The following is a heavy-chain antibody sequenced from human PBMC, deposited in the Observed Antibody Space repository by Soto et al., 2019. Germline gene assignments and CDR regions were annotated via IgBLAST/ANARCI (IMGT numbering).Heavy chain of an antibody. CDR1: GYTFTGYY. CDR3: AREYYDTSGPSMSYYFDY. Sequence: ASVKVSCKASGYTFTGYYMHWVRQAPGQGLEWMGWINPNSGGTNYAQKFQGWVTMTRDTSISTAYMELSRLRSDDTAVYYCAREYYDTSGPSMSYYFDYWGQGTLVTVS. D-gene: IGHD3-22*01. CDR2: INPNSGGT. J-gene: IGHJ4*02. V-gene: IGHV1-2*04.